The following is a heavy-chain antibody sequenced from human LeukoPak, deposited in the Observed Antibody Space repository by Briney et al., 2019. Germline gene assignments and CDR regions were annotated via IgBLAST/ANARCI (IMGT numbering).Heavy chain of an antibody. Sequence: SVKVSCKASGYTFSGYYMHWVRQAPGQGLEWMGWINPNSGGRNYAQKFQGRVTMTRDTSISTAYMELSRLRSDDTAVYYCARSASMVRGVIIPSSYYYYGMDVWGQGTTVTVSS. J-gene: IGHJ6*02. V-gene: IGHV1-2*02. CDR3: ARSASMVRGVIIPSSYYYYGMDV. D-gene: IGHD3-10*01. CDR1: GYTFSGYY. CDR2: INPNSGGR.